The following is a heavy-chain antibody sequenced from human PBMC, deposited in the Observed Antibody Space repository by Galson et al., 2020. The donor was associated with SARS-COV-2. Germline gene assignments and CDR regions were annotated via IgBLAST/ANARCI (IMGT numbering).Heavy chain of an antibody. J-gene: IGHJ6*02. CDR1: GFTFSDYY. Sequence: GGSLRLSCAASGFTFSDYYMSWIRQAPGKGLEWLSYIGRSGSPVYYADSVKGRFTLSRDNAKNSLYLQMNSLRAEDTAVYYCARDPAPGRMDVWGQGNTVTVSS. CDR2: IGRSGSPV. V-gene: IGHV3-11*01. CDR3: ARDPAPGRMDV.